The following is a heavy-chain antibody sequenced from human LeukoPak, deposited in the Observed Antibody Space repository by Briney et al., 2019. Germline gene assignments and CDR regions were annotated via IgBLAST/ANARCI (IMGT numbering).Heavy chain of an antibody. CDR3: ARKRDYFDY. J-gene: IGHJ4*02. Sequence: SETLSLTCTVSGGSISSYYWSWIRQPPGKGLEWIGYIYYSGSTNHNPSLKSRVTISVDTSKNQFSLKLSSVTAADTAVYYCARKRDYFDYWGQGTLVTVSS. V-gene: IGHV4-59*08. CDR2: IYYSGST. CDR1: GGSISSYY.